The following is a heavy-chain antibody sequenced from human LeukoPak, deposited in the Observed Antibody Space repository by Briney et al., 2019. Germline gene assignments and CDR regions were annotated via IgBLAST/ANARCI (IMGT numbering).Heavy chain of an antibody. CDR2: IYYSGST. CDR1: GGSISSYY. D-gene: IGHD5-18*01. V-gene: IGHV4-59*01. CDR3: ARGGRYSYGFLGPYGMDV. J-gene: IGHJ6*02. Sequence: SETLSLTCTVSGGSISSYYWSWIRQSPGKGPDWIGYIYYSGSTDYNPSLKSRVTISVDTSKNQFSLKLSSVTAADTAVYYCARGGRYSYGFLGPYGMDVWGQGTTVTVSS.